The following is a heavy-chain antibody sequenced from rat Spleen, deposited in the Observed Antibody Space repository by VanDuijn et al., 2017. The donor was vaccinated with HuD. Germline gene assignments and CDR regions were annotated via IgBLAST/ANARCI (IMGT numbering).Heavy chain of an antibody. D-gene: IGHD1-4*01. CDR1: RFTFNNYG. CDR3: TRHWYNSYFDY. V-gene: IGHV5-29*01. J-gene: IGHJ2*01. Sequence: EVQLVQSGGGLVQPGRSLKLSCAASRFTFNNYGMSWVRQAPTKGLEWVATFSYDGITTYYRDSVRGRFTISSDSARSTLYLQMDSLRYEDTATYYMTRHWYNSYFDYWGQGVMVTVSS. CDR2: FSYDGITT.